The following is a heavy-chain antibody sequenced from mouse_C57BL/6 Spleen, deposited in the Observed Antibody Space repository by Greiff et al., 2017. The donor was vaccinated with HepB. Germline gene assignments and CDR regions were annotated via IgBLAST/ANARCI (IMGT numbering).Heavy chain of an antibody. CDR2: IDPSDSET. D-gene: IGHD2-5*01. V-gene: IGHV1-52*01. J-gene: IGHJ3*01. Sequence: QVQLQQSGAELVRPGSSVKLSCKASGYTFTSYWMHWVKQRPIQGLEWIGNIDPSDSETHYNQKFKDKATLTVDKSSSTAYMQLSSLTSEDSAVYYCAREESYYSNYCFAYWGQGTLVTVSA. CDR1: GYTFTSYW. CDR3: AREESYYSNYCFAY.